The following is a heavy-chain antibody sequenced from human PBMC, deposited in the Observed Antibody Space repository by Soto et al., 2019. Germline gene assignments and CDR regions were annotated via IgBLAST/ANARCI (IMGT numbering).Heavy chain of an antibody. CDR3: ARQLGYDAFDI. V-gene: IGHV3-30*04. Sequence: GGSLRLSCAASGFTFSSYAMHWVRQAPGKGLEWVSVISYDGSNKYYADSEKGRFTISRDNSKNTLYLQMNSLRAEDTAVYYCARQLGYDAFDIWGQGTMVTVSS. D-gene: IGHD1-1*01. J-gene: IGHJ3*02. CDR1: GFTFSSYA. CDR2: ISYDGSNK.